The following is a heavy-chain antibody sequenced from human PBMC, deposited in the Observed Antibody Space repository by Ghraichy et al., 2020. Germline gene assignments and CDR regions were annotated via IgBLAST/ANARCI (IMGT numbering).Heavy chain of an antibody. D-gene: IGHD6-13*01. V-gene: IGHV3-23*01. J-gene: IGHJ6*02. CDR2: ISGSGGST. CDR1: GFTFSSYA. CDR3: AKDLPEYSSSWPLDYYYYYGMDV. Sequence: GGSLRLSCAASGFTFSSYAMSWVRQAPGKGLEWVSAISGSGGSTYYADSVKGRFTISRDNSKNTLYLQMNSLRAEDTAVYYCAKDLPEYSSSWPLDYYYYYGMDVWGQGTTVTVSS.